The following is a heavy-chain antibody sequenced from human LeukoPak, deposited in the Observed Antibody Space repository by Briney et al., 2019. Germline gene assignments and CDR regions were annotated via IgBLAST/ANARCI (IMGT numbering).Heavy chain of an antibody. J-gene: IGHJ4*02. CDR1: SDSITNYF. D-gene: IGHD2-15*01. V-gene: IGHV4-59*01. CDR3: ARGRVAYSAYYFDY. Sequence: PSETLSLTCTVSSDSITNYFWSWIRQPPGKGLEWIGYIYYTGNTNYKPSLKSRVTISVDTSTNQFSLRLRSVTAADTAVCYCARGRVAYSAYYFDYWGRGTLVTVSS. CDR2: IYYTGNT.